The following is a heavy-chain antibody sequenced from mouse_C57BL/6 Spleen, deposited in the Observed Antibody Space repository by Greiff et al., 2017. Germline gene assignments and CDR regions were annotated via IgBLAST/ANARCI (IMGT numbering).Heavy chain of an antibody. CDR3: ARSGDYSGSNPYYFDY. CDR1: GYTFTSYW. Sequence: QVQLQQPGTELVKPGASVKLSCKASGYTFTSYWMHWVKQRPGQGLEWIGNINPSNGGTNYNEKFKSKATLTVDKSSSTAYMQLSSLTSEDSAVYYCARSGDYSGSNPYYFDYWGQGTTLTVSS. CDR2: INPSNGGT. D-gene: IGHD1-1*01. V-gene: IGHV1-53*01. J-gene: IGHJ2*01.